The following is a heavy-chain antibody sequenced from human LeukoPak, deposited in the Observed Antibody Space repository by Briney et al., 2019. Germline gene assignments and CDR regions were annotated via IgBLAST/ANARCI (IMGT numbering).Heavy chain of an antibody. V-gene: IGHV3-30*18. CDR3: AKLWGEGCSSTSCHDY. Sequence: GGSLRLSCAASGFTFSSYAMHWVRQAPGKGLEWVAVISYDGSNKYYADSVKGRSTISRDNSKNTLYLQMNSLRAEDTAVYYCAKLWGEGCSSTSCHDYWGQGTLVTVSS. D-gene: IGHD2-2*01. CDR1: GFTFSSYA. J-gene: IGHJ4*02. CDR2: ISYDGSNK.